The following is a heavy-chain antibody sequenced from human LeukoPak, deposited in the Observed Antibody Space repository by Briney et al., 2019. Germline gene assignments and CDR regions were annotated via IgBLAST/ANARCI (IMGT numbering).Heavy chain of an antibody. D-gene: IGHD5-18*01. Sequence: SETLSLTCTVSDGSISNYYWTWIRQPPGKGLEWIGYIYYSGSTNYNPSLKSRVTISVDTSKNQFSLKLSSVTAADTAVYYCARETNRQLWADYWGQGTLVTVSS. CDR1: DGSISNYY. CDR3: ARETNRQLWADY. J-gene: IGHJ4*02. CDR2: IYYSGST. V-gene: IGHV4-59*01.